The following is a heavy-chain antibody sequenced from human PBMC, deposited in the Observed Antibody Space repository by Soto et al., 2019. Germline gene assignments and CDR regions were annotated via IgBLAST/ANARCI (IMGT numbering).Heavy chain of an antibody. CDR3: AREFDATYYFDY. CDR1: GYTFTTYY. V-gene: IGHV1-46*01. J-gene: IGHJ4*02. Sequence: ASVKVSCKASGYTFTTYYIHWVQQAPGQGPEWMGIIKLSRESTNYAQKFQGRVTMTWDTSTSTAYMELSSLRSEDSAVYYCAREFDATYYFDYWGQGTPVTVSS. CDR2: IKLSREST. D-gene: IGHD3-10*01.